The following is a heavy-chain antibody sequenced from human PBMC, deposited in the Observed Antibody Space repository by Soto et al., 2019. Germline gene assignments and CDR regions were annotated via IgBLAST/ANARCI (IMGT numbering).Heavy chain of an antibody. D-gene: IGHD6-25*01. V-gene: IGHV4-59*08. CDR1: GGSIRSYF. CDR3: ARQVSSAWPPSYYDMDV. J-gene: IGHJ6*02. CDR2: IHYSGST. Sequence: SETLSLTYTVSGGSIRSYFWSWIRQPPGRGLEWIGHIHYSGSTNYNPSLKSRVTISVDTSKNQVSLKLSSVTAADTAMYFCARQVSSAWPPSYYDMDVWGQGTTVT.